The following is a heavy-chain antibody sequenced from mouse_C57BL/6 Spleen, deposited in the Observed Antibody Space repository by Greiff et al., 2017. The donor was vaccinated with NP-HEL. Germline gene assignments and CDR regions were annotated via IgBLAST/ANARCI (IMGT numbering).Heavy chain of an antibody. CDR2: ISDGGSYT. CDR3: ARAFTVVAPYWYFDV. V-gene: IGHV5-4*03. J-gene: IGHJ1*03. D-gene: IGHD1-1*01. CDR1: GFTFSSYA. Sequence: EVKLMESGGGLVKPGGSLKLSCAASGFTFSSYAMSWVRQTPEKRLEWVATISDGGSYTYYPDNVKGRFTISRDNAKNNLYLQMSHLKSEDTAMYYCARAFTVVAPYWYFDVWGTGTTVTVSS.